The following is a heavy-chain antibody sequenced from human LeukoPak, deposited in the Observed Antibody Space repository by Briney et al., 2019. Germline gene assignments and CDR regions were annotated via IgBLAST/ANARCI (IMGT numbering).Heavy chain of an antibody. CDR1: GFTFSSYG. CDR2: ISYDGSNE. CDR3: AKELAYYYDSSGYYYDY. Sequence: PGGSLRLSCAASGFTFSSYGMHWVRQAPGKGLEWVAVISYDGSNEHYADSVKGRSTISRDKSKNTLYLQMNSLRAEDTAVYYCAKELAYYYDSSGYYYDYWGQGTLVTVSS. J-gene: IGHJ4*02. V-gene: IGHV3-30*18. D-gene: IGHD3-22*01.